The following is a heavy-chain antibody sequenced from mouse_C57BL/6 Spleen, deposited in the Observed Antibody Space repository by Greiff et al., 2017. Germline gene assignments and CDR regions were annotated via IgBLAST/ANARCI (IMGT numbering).Heavy chain of an antibody. CDR1: GYTFTSYW. CDR3: ARHYSNYDAMDY. Sequence: VQVVESGAELVRPGSSVKLSCKASGYTFTSYWMDWVKQRPGQGLEWIGNIYPSDSETHYNQKFKDKATLTVDKSSSTAYMQLSSLTSEDSAVYYCARHYSNYDAMDYWGQGTSVTVSS. V-gene: IGHV1-61*01. CDR2: IYPSDSET. J-gene: IGHJ4*01. D-gene: IGHD2-5*01.